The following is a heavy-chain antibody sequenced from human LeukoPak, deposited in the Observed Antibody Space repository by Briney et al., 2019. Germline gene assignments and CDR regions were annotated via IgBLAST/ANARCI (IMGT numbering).Heavy chain of an antibody. J-gene: IGHJ4*02. CDR2: INPNSGDT. V-gene: IGHV1-2*06. Sequence: ASVKVSCKASGYTFTGYYMHWVRQAPGQGLEWMGRINPNSGDTNYAQKFQGRVTMTRDTSTSTAYMELSRLRSDDTAVYYCARGLEQLVLHYWGQGTLVAVSS. D-gene: IGHD6-6*01. CDR3: ARGLEQLVLHY. CDR1: GYTFTGYY.